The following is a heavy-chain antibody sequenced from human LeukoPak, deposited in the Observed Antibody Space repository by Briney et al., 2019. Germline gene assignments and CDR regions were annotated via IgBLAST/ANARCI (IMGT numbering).Heavy chain of an antibody. J-gene: IGHJ3*02. CDR1: GYTFTGHY. Sequence: ASVKVSFKASGYTFTGHYMHWVRQAPGQGPEWMGCINPNSGGASFAPKFQGRVTMTRDTSMSTAYMELSRLRSDGTAVYHCARYALYASGGAGGFDIWGQGTMVTVSS. V-gene: IGHV1-2*02. D-gene: IGHD3-10*01. CDR2: INPNSGGA. CDR3: ARYALYASGGAGGFDI.